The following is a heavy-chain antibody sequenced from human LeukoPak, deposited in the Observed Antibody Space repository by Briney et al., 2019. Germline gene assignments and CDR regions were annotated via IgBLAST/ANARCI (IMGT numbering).Heavy chain of an antibody. J-gene: IGHJ4*02. CDR1: GGTFSSYA. CDR3: ARCISGSYYFDY. V-gene: IGHV1-69*04. CDR2: IIPIFGIA. Sequence: SVKVSCKASGGTFSSYAISWVRQAPGQGLEWMGRIIPIFGIANYAQKFQGRVTITADKSTSTVYMELSSLRSEDTAVYYCARCISGSYYFDYWGQGTLVTVSS. D-gene: IGHD1-26*01.